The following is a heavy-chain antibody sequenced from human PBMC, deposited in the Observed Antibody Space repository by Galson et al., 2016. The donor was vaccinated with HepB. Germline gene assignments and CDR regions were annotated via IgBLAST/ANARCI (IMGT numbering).Heavy chain of an antibody. CDR3: ARPAETSGWSWKFDF. CDR2: IYHTGNI. CDR1: GGYISGSSHY. V-gene: IGHV4-39*01. J-gene: IGHJ4*02. D-gene: IGHD6-19*01. Sequence: SETLSLTCSVSGGYISGSSHYWAWIRQSPGKGLEWIGSIYHTGNIYYNPSHRRRATPFVDTSRNQFSLRLTSVTAADTAIYYCARPAETSGWSWKFDFWGQGILASVSS.